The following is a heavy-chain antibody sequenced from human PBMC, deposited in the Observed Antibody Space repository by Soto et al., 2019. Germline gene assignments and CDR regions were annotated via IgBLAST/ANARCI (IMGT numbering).Heavy chain of an antibody. CDR2: ISYDGSNK. J-gene: IGHJ6*02. D-gene: IGHD1-1*01. CDR1: GFTFSSDG. Sequence: GGSLRLSCAASGFTFSSDGMHWVRQAPGKGLGLVAVISYDGSNKYYAYSVKGRFTISRDNSKNTLYLQMNSLRAEDTAVYYCGIQYGIDVWGRGTPVTISS. V-gene: IGHV3-30*03. CDR3: GIQYGIDV.